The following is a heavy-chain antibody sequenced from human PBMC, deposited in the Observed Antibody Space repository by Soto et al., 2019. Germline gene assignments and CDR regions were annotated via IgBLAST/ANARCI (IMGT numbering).Heavy chain of an antibody. CDR1: GFTFTDYW. J-gene: IGHJ4*02. V-gene: IGHV3-74*01. CDR3: ARETYRGFYFDY. CDR2: INSDGSRT. D-gene: IGHD4-4*01. Sequence: EVHLVESGGGLVQAGGSLRLSCAASGFTFTDYWTHWVRHAPGKGLVWVSRINSDGSRTSYADSVTGRFTISRDNAKNTLYLQMNSMRVEDTALYYCARETYRGFYFDYWGQGTLVTVAS.